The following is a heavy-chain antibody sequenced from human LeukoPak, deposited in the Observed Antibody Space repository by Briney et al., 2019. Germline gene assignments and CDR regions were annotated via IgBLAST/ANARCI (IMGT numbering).Heavy chain of an antibody. J-gene: IGHJ4*02. V-gene: IGHV4-61*02. D-gene: IGHD2-21*02. CDR3: ARANAYCGGDCYSFDY. Sequence: SETLSLTCTVSGGSISSGSYYWSWIRQPAGKGLEWIGRIYTSGSTNYNPSLKSRVTISVDTSKNQFSLKLSSVTAADTAVYYCARANAYCGGDCYSFDYWGQGTLVTVSS. CDR1: GGSISSGSYY. CDR2: IYTSGST.